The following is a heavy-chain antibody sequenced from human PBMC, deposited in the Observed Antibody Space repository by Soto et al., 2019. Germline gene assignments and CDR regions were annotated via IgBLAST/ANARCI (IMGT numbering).Heavy chain of an antibody. J-gene: IGHJ4*02. CDR2: IHPSGGGT. V-gene: IGHV1-46*03. Sequence: ASVKVSCTASGYTFTSYYMHWVRQAPGQALEWMGVIHPSGGGTTYAQKFLGRVTVTRDTSTSTVFMELSSLRSDDTAVYYCARGGHIAVVTASFDYWGQGTLVTVSS. D-gene: IGHD2-21*02. CDR1: GYTFTSYY. CDR3: ARGGHIAVVTASFDY.